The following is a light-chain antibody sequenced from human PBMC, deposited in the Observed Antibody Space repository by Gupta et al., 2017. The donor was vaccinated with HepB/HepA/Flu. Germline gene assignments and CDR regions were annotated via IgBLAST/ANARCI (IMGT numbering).Light chain of an antibody. CDR1: QSVLSSSNNKNY. CDR3: QQYDDIPFT. J-gene: IGKJ3*01. CDR2: WAS. Sequence: DIVMTQSPDSLAVSLGERATINCKSSQSVLSSSNNKNYLTWYQQKPGQPPKLLIYWASTRESGVPDRFSGSGSGTDFTLTISSLQAEDVAVYYCQQYDDIPFTFGHGTKVDIK. V-gene: IGKV4-1*01.